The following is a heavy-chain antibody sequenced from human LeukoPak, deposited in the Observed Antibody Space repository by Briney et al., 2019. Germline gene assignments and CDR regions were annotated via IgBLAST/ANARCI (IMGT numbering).Heavy chain of an antibody. CDR2: INHSGST. V-gene: IGHV4-34*01. CDR3: ARGRVVVVPAAPYYYYYYMDV. D-gene: IGHD2-2*01. J-gene: IGHJ6*03. CDR1: GGSFSGYY. Sequence: PSETLSLTCAVYGGSFSGYYWSWIRQPPGKGLEWIGEINHSGSTNYNSSLKSRVTISVDTSKNQFSLKLSSVTAADTAVYYCARGRVVVVPAAPYYYYYYMDVWGKGTTVTVSS.